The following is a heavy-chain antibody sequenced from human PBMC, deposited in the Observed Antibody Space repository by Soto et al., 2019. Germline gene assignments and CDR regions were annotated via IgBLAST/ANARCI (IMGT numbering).Heavy chain of an antibody. V-gene: IGHV3-23*01. Sequence: PGGSLRLSCAASGFPFSDHAMHWVRQTPGKGLEWVSAITGRGDSTYYADSVKGRFTISRDNSKSTLYLQMTSLRAEDTAVYYCAKDLYVQPPSGWFDPWGQGTVVTVSS. CDR1: GFPFSDHA. J-gene: IGHJ5*02. CDR2: ITGRGDST. D-gene: IGHD1-26*01. CDR3: AKDLYVQPPSGWFDP.